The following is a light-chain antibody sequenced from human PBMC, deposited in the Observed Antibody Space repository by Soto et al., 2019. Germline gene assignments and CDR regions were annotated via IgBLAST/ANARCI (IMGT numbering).Light chain of an antibody. Sequence: QSALTQPASVSGSPGQSITISCTGTINDVGGYNYVSWYQQHPGKAPKLMIYEVTNRPSGVSNRFSGSKSVNTASLTISRLQAEDEADYYCSSYTSGTLAVLFGGGTKVTVL. J-gene: IGLJ2*01. V-gene: IGLV2-14*01. CDR1: INDVGGYNY. CDR2: EVT. CDR3: SSYTSGTLAVL.